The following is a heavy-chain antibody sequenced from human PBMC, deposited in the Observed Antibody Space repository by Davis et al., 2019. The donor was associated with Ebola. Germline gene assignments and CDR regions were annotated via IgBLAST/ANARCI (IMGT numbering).Heavy chain of an antibody. CDR3: ARGVGYGDPYGMDV. J-gene: IGHJ6*02. CDR2: MNPNSGNT. D-gene: IGHD4-17*01. CDR1: GYTFTSYD. V-gene: IGHV1-8*01. Sequence: AASVKVSCKASGYTFTSYDINWVRQATGQGLEWMGWMNPNSGNTGYAQKFQGRVTMTRDTSTSTVYMELSSLRSEDTAVYYCARGVGYGDPYGMDVWGQGTTVTVSS.